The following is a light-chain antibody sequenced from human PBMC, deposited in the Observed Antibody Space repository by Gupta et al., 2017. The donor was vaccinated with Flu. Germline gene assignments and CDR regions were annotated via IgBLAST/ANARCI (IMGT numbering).Light chain of an antibody. CDR3: SAYAGGNNWV. CDR1: SSEVGGYKY. Sequence: LVTITSTGTSSEVGGYKYVSSSQQYAAKTHLLMIYEVSRRTAVVPGRFSGSKAGNTASLTVSGPEEEDEAGYYCSAYAGGNNWVFGGGTRLTVL. J-gene: IGLJ3*02. CDR2: EVS. V-gene: IGLV2-8*01.